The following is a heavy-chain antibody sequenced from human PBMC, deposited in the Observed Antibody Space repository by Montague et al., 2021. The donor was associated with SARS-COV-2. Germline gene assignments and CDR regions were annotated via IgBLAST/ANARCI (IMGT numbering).Heavy chain of an antibody. CDR2: IYSGGSDS. CDR3: ARAGDSAHFYFDS. D-gene: IGHD1-26*01. CDR1: GFTFNYYV. J-gene: IGHJ4*02. V-gene: IGHV3-23*03. Sequence: SLRLSCAASGFTFNYYVMSWVRQAPGKGLEWVSVIYSGGSDSYFADSVKGRFTVSRDNSKSTHYLHMHSLGVDDTAVYYCARAGDSAHFYFDSWGQGTLVTGSS.